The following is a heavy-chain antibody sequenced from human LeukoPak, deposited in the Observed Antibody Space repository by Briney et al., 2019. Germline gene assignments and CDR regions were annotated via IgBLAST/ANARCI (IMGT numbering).Heavy chain of an antibody. V-gene: IGHV3-48*03. J-gene: IGHJ4*02. Sequence: GGSLRLSCAASGFTLSSYEMNWFRQAPGKGLERVSYISSSGSTIYYADSVKGRFTISRDNAKNSLYLQMNSLRVEDMAVYYCARRAGAYSHPYDYWGQGTLVTVSS. CDR3: ARRAGAYSHPYDY. CDR1: GFTLSSYE. CDR2: ISSSGSTI. D-gene: IGHD4/OR15-4a*01.